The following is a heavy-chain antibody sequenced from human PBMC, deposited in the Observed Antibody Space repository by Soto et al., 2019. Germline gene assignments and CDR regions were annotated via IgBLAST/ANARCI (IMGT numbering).Heavy chain of an antibody. Sequence: RLSCAASGFTFSSYAMNWVRQAPGKGLEWVSVIRDSGGSTYYADSVKGRFTISRDNSKNTLYLQMNSLRAEDTAVYYCAKGVYRSGSYDAFDMWGQGTMVTVSS. CDR3: AKGVYRSGSYDAFDM. V-gene: IGHV3-23*01. J-gene: IGHJ3*02. D-gene: IGHD3-10*01. CDR2: IRDSGGST. CDR1: GFTFSSYA.